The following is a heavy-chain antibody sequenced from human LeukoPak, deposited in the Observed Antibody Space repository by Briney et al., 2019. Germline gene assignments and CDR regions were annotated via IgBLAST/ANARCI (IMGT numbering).Heavy chain of an antibody. CDR3: ARISKTNWFDP. Sequence: GGSLRLSCAASGFTFSSYGMSWVRQAPGKGLEWVSVISGSGGSTYYADSVKGRFTISRDNAKNSLYLRMNSLTAEDTAIYYCARISKTNWFDPWGQGTLVTVSS. V-gene: IGHV3-23*01. CDR1: GFTFSSYG. J-gene: IGHJ5*02. CDR2: ISGSGGST.